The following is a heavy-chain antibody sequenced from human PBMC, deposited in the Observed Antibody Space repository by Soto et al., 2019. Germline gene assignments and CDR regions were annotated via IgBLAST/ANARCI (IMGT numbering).Heavy chain of an antibody. V-gene: IGHV3-15*07. CDR1: GFTFSNAW. CDR2: IKSKTDGGTT. D-gene: IGHD3-22*01. Sequence: GGSLRLSCAASGFTFSNAWMNWVRQAPGKGLEWVGRIKSKTDGGTTDYAAPVKGRFTISRDDSKNTLYLQMNSLKTEDTAVYYCTTLPRITMIVVVKDDWGQGTLVTLSS. CDR3: TTLPRITMIVVVKDD. J-gene: IGHJ4*02.